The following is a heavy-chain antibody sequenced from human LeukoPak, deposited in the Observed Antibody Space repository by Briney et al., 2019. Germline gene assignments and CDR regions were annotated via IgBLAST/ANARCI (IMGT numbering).Heavy chain of an antibody. V-gene: IGHV1-69*04. J-gene: IGHJ3*02. CDR3: ARGGFADAFDI. Sequence: GASVKVSCKASGCTFSSYAISWVRQAPGQGLEWMGRIIPILGIANYAQKFQGRVTITADKSTSTAYMELSSLRSEDTAVYYCARGGFADAFDIWGQGTMVTVSS. CDR2: IIPILGIA. CDR1: GCTFSSYA.